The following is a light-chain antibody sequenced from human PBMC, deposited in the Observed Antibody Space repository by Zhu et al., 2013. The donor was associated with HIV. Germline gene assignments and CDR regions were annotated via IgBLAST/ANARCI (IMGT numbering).Light chain of an antibody. J-gene: IGKJ1*01. CDR3: QQYGSSFTWT. CDR2: SSS. Sequence: EIVLTQSPGTLSLSPGERATLSCTASQSVSSSYLTWYQQRPGQAPRLLIHSSSKRATGIPDRFSGSGSGTEFSLSISRLEPEDFGLYYCQQYGSSFTWTFGQGTKVEMK. CDR1: QSVSSSY. V-gene: IGKV3-20*01.